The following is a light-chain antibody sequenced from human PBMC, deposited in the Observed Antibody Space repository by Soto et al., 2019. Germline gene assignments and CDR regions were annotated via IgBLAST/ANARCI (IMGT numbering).Light chain of an antibody. CDR3: QQLNSYPFT. CDR2: SAF. CDR1: HGIASY. Sequence: IPLTQSPASLSASVGDRVTITCRASHGIASYLAWYQQRPGKAPKLLIYSAFSLQNGVPSRFSGSGSGTDVTLTISSLQPEDFATYYCQQLNSYPFTFGPGTKVDIK. V-gene: IGKV1-9*01. J-gene: IGKJ3*01.